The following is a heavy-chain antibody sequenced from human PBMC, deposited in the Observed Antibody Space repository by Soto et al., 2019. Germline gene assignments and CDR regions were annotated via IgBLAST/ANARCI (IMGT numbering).Heavy chain of an antibody. CDR2: ISGSGGST. CDR3: AKDFAKGGDSNFDY. V-gene: IGHV3-23*01. J-gene: IGHJ4*02. CDR1: GFTFSSYA. D-gene: IGHD3-22*01. Sequence: GGSLRLSCAAPGFTFSSYAMSWVRQAPGKGLEWVSAISGSGGSTYYADSVKGRFTISRDNSKNTLYLQMNSLRAEDTAVYYCAKDFAKGGDSNFDYWGQGTLVTVSS.